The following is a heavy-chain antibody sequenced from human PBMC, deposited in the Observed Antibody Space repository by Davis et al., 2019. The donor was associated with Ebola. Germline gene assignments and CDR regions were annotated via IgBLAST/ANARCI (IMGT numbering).Heavy chain of an antibody. CDR3: ARSGGYCTNGVCYTQYYFDY. Sequence: GESLKISCAASGFSFSSYTMNWVRQAPGKGLEWVSSISSSGNYIYQTDSLKGRFIISRDNAKNSLYLQMNGLRAEDTAVYYCARSGGYCTNGVCYTQYYFDYWGQGTLVTVSS. J-gene: IGHJ4*02. CDR1: GFSFSSYT. V-gene: IGHV3-21*01. CDR2: ISSSGNYI. D-gene: IGHD2-8*01.